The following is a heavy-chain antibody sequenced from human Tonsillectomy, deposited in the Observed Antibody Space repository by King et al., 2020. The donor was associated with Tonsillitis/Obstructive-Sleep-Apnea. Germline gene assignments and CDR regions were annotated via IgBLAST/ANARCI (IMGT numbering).Heavy chain of an antibody. CDR3: ARVAAIVPAVRSPTSYGMDV. CDR2: INPSGGST. V-gene: IGHV1-46*01. Sequence: VQLVESGAEVKKPGASVKVSCTASGYTFTSYYMHWVRQAPGQGLEWMGIINPSGGSTSYAQKFQGRVTMTRDTSTSTVYMELSSLRSEDAAVYYCARVAAIVPAVRSPTSYGMDVWGQGTTVTVSS. D-gene: IGHD2-2*01. J-gene: IGHJ6*02. CDR1: GYTFTSYY.